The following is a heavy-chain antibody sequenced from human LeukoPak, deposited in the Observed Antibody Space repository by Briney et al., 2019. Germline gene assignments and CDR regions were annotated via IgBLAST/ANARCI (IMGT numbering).Heavy chain of an antibody. Sequence: GASVKVSCKASGGTFSSYAISWVRQAPGQGLEWMGGIIPIFGTANYAQKFQGRVTITADESTSTAYMELSSLRSEDTAVYYCARDFGSYLKRFDPWGQGTLVTVSS. V-gene: IGHV1-69*13. CDR1: GGTFSSYA. CDR2: IIPIFGTA. D-gene: IGHD1-26*01. J-gene: IGHJ5*02. CDR3: ARDFGSYLKRFDP.